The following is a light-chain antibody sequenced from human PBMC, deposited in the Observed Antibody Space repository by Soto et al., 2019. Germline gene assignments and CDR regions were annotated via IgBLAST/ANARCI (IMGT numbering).Light chain of an antibody. V-gene: IGKV3-11*01. CDR1: QSFRGL. Sequence: VLAQSRVTLYLSPGERSSLSCRASQSFRGLLAWYQQKPGQAPRLLIYDAYNRATGIPPRFSGSGSGTDFTLTISSLEPEDSAVYYCQQRHMWLITFGQVTRLEVK. CDR2: DAY. J-gene: IGKJ5*01. CDR3: QQRHMWLIT.